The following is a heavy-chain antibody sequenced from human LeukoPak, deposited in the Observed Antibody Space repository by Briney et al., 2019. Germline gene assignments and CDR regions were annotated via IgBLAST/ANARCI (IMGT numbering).Heavy chain of an antibody. J-gene: IGHJ4*02. CDR3: AGVNLAVAHRWIDY. Sequence: ASVKVSCKASGYTFTGYYMHWVRQAPGQGLEWMGRINPNSGGANYAQKFQGRVTMTRDTSISTAYMELSRLRSDDTAVYYCAGVNLAVAHRWIDYWGQGALVTVSS. CDR2: INPNSGGA. D-gene: IGHD6-19*01. V-gene: IGHV1-2*06. CDR1: GYTFTGYY.